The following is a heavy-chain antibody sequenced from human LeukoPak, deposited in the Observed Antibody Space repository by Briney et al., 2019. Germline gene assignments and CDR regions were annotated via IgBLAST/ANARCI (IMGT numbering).Heavy chain of an antibody. J-gene: IGHJ3*02. D-gene: IGHD6-13*01. CDR1: GGTFSSYA. CDR3: ARRAAAGIDAFDI. CDR2: IIPIFGTP. Sequence: ASVKVPCKASGGTFSSYAISWVRLAPGQGLEWMGGIIPIFGTPNYAQKFQGRVTITADESTSTAYMELSSLRSEDTAVYYCARRAAAGIDAFDIWGQGTMVTVSS. V-gene: IGHV1-69*01.